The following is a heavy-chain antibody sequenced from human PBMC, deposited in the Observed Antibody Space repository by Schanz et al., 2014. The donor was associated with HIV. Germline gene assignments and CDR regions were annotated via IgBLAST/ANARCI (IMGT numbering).Heavy chain of an antibody. J-gene: IGHJ6*02. V-gene: IGHV3-7*01. D-gene: IGHD7-27*01. CDR1: GVSFSSLW. Sequence: EVQLVESGGGLVQPGGSLRLSCAASGVSFSSLWMNWVRQAPGKGLEWVTIIKQDGSEKLYVDSVKGRFTISRDNAKNTLYLQMNSLRAEDTAVYYCATLETGATYYYYYYMDVWGQGTTVTVSS. CDR2: IKQDGSEK. CDR3: ATLETGATYYYYYYMDV.